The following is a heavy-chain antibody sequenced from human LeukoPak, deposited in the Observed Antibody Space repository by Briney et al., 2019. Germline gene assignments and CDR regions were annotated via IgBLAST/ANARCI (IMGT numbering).Heavy chain of an antibody. J-gene: IGHJ4*02. CDR1: GYSFTSYW. Sequence: GESLKISCKGSGYSFTSYWIGWVRQAPGKGLEWVSAISGSGGSTYYADSVKGRFTISRDNSKNTLYLQMNSLRAEDTAVYYCAKGGVVVPAAILDYWGQGTLVTVSS. CDR2: ISGSGGST. CDR3: AKGGVVVPAAILDY. D-gene: IGHD2-2*01. V-gene: IGHV3-23*01.